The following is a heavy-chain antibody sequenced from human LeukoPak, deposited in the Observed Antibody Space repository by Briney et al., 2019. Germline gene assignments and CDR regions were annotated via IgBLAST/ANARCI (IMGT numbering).Heavy chain of an antibody. J-gene: IGHJ6*03. CDR1: GFTFDEYA. CDR2: ITWNSDSI. CDR3: AKGGGGRLIYYYYMDV. V-gene: IGHV3-9*03. D-gene: IGHD3-16*01. Sequence: GGSLRLSWAASGFTFDEYAMHWGRQAPGKGLEWVSGITWNSDSIDYADSVKGRFTIYRDNAKNSLYLQMNSLRAEDMALYYCAKGGGGRLIYYYYMDVWGKGTTVTVSS.